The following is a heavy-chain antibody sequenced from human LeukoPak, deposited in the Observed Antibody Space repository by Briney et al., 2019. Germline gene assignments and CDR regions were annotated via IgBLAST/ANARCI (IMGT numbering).Heavy chain of an antibody. V-gene: IGHV3-7*01. CDR3: ASAYASYDFWSGYENFDF. CDR1: GIRFTTHW. J-gene: IGHJ4*02. D-gene: IGHD3-3*01. CDR2: IRQDGGEK. Sequence: GGSLRLSCAASGIRFTTHWMNGVRQAPGKGLEWVASIRQDGGEKKYVDSVKGRFTISRDLAQNSLFLQMNSLRAEDTAVYYCASAYASYDFWSGYENFDFWGQGTLVTVSS.